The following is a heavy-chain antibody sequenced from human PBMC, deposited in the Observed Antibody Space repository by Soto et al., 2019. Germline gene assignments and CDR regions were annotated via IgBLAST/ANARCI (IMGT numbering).Heavy chain of an antibody. J-gene: IGHJ3*02. V-gene: IGHV1-69*02. CDR2: IIPILGIA. CDR3: ARRGGDGSGYAFDI. CDR1: GGTFSSYT. D-gene: IGHD3-10*01. Sequence: QVQLVQSGAEVKKPGSSVKVSCKASGGTFSSYTISWVRQAPGQGLEWMGRIIPILGIANYAQKFQGRVTMTADKSTTPAYRERRSLRSEDTAVYYCARRGGDGSGYAFDIWGQGTMVTVSS.